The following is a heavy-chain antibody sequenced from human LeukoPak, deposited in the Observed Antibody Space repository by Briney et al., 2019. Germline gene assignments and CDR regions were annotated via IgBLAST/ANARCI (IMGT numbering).Heavy chain of an antibody. CDR3: AGSPAYGSGSNAYYFDY. Sequence: SQSLSLTRAVYGGSLRGYYWSWMRHPRGKGREWMGEINHSGSTNYNPSLKSRVTISVDTSKNQFSLKLSSGTAADTAVYYCAGSPAYGSGSNAYYFDYWGQGTLVTVSS. V-gene: IGHV4-34*01. CDR2: INHSGST. CDR1: GGSLRGYY. J-gene: IGHJ4*02. D-gene: IGHD3-10*01.